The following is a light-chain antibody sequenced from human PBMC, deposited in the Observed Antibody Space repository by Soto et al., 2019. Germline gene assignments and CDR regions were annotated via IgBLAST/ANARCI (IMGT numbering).Light chain of an antibody. V-gene: IGKV3-11*01. CDR2: DAS. J-gene: IGKJ4*01. Sequence: EIVLTQSPATLSLSPGERATLSCRASQSVSSYLAWYQQKPGQAPRLLIYDASNRATGIPARFSGSGSGTDFTLTISSLEPEDFAIYYCQQRSNWPRFFGGWTKVEIK. CDR3: QQRSNWPRF. CDR1: QSVSSY.